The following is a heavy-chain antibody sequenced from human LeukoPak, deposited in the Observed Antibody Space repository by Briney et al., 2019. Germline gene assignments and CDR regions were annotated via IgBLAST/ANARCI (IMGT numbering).Heavy chain of an antibody. D-gene: IGHD2/OR15-2a*01. V-gene: IGHV3-23*01. J-gene: IGHJ5*02. CDR3: SKREYNAA. CDR2: ISASGSNT. CDR1: GFPFSTYA. Sequence: PGGSLTLSCAASGFPFSTYAMTWVRQAPGKGLEWVSAISASGSNTYYADSVKGRFTISRDNSKNTLYLQMNSLRADDTALYFGSKREYNAAWGQGIRVTVSS.